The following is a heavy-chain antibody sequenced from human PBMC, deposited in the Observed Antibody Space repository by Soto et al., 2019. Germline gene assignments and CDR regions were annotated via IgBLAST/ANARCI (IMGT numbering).Heavy chain of an antibody. CDR2: ISYDGSKK. V-gene: IGHV3-30-3*01. D-gene: IGHD3-22*01. CDR3: ARERSGGYYDSSGALDY. CDR1: GFTFSSYA. Sequence: QVQLVESGGGVVQPGRSLRLSCAASGFTFSSYAMHWVRQAPGKGLEWVAVISYDGSKKYYADSVKGRFTISRDNSKNTLYLQMNSLRAEDTAVYYCARERSGGYYDSSGALDYWGQGTLVTVSS. J-gene: IGHJ4*02.